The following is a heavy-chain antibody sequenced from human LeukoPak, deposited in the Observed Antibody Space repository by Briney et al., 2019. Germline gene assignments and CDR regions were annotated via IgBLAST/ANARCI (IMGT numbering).Heavy chain of an antibody. CDR2: IYPGDSDT. D-gene: IGHD3-22*01. J-gene: IGHJ4*02. Sequence: GESLKISCKGSGYSFTSYWIGWVRQMPGKGLEWMGIIYPGDSDTRYSPSFPGQVTISADKSISTAYLQWSSLKASDTAMYYCARPPDYYDSSGPYYFDYWGQGTLVTVSS. V-gene: IGHV5-51*01. CDR1: GYSFTSYW. CDR3: ARPPDYYDSSGPYYFDY.